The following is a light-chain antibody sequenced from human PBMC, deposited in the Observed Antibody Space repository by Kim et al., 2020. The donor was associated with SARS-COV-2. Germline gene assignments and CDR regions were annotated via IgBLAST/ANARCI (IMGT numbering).Light chain of an antibody. CDR1: QNIRTY. V-gene: IGKV1-39*01. CDR3: QQTYSNPPT. Sequence: IQMTPSPSSLSASIGDRVTITCRTSQNIRTYLNWYQQRPGKAPKLLIYASSSLQSEVPSRFSGSGSGADFTLTIAGLQADDFATYHCQQTYSNPPTFGGGTKVDIK. CDR2: ASS. J-gene: IGKJ4*01.